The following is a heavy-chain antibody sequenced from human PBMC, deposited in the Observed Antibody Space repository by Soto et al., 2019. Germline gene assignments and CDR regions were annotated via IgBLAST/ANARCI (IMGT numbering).Heavy chain of an antibody. CDR3: AKHGDCSSTSCYFDY. V-gene: IGHV3-23*01. J-gene: IGHJ4*02. Sequence: GGSLRLSCAASGFTFSIYAMNWVRQAPGKGLEWVSIISGSGGTTYYADSVKGRFTISRDNSKNTLYLQMNSLRAEDTAVYYCAKHGDCSSTSCYFDYWAQGALVTVSS. CDR2: ISGSGGTT. CDR1: GFTFSIYA. D-gene: IGHD2-2*01.